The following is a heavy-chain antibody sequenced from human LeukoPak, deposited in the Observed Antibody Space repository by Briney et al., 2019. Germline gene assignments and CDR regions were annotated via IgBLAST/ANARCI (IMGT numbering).Heavy chain of an antibody. Sequence: GGSLRLSCAASGFTVSSNYMSWVRQAPGKGLEWVSVIYSGGSTYYADSVKGRFTISRDNSKNTLYLQMNSLRAEDTAVYYCAKIDGNYDFWSGYLSHYYYMDVWGKGTTVTVSS. CDR2: IYSGGST. CDR1: GFTVSSNY. V-gene: IGHV3-66*02. J-gene: IGHJ6*03. D-gene: IGHD3-3*01. CDR3: AKIDGNYDFWSGYLSHYYYMDV.